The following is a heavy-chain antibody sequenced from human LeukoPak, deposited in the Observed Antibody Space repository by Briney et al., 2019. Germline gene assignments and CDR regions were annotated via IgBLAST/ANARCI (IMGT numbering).Heavy chain of an antibody. J-gene: IGHJ4*02. CDR1: GGSFSGYY. CDR3: ARAPGITMVRGVITRGDFDY. D-gene: IGHD3-10*01. CDR2: INHSGST. V-gene: IGHV4-34*01. Sequence: PSETLSLTCAVDGGSFSGYYWSWIRQPPGKGLEWIGEINHSGSTNYNPSLKSRVTISVDTSKNQFSLKLSSVTAADTAVYYCARAPGITMVRGVITRGDFDYWGQGTLVTVSS.